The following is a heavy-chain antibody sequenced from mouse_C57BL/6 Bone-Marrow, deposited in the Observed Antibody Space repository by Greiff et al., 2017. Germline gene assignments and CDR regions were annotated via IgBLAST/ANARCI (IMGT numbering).Heavy chain of an antibody. D-gene: IGHD2-4*01. V-gene: IGHV5-6*02. Sequence: EVKLVESGGDLVKPGGSLKLSCAASGFTFSSYGMSWVRQTPDKRLEWVATISSGGSYTYYPDSVKGRFTISRDNAKNTLYLQMSSLKSEDTAVYYCARQSTMITRMFAYWGQGTLVTVSA. CDR3: ARQSTMITRMFAY. J-gene: IGHJ3*01. CDR2: ISSGGSYT. CDR1: GFTFSSYG.